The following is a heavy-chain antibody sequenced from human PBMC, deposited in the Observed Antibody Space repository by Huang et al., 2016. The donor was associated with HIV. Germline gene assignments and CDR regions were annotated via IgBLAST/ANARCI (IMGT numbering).Heavy chain of an antibody. Sequence: QEQLVESGGGVVQPGGSLRLSCATSGFRFSHYGMHWVRQAPGKGLELVAFIRFDGGNKHYADSAKGRFTISRDNSKKMLFLEMNSLRGDDTAFYYCATDLGGYSFDYWGQGALVSVSS. D-gene: IGHD2-21*02. J-gene: IGHJ4*02. CDR1: GFRFSHYG. CDR2: IRFDGGNK. V-gene: IGHV3-30*02. CDR3: ATDLGGYSFDY.